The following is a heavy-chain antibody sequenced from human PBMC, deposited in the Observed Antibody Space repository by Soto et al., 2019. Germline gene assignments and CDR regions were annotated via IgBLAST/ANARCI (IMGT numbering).Heavy chain of an antibody. V-gene: IGHV1-69*01. J-gene: IGHJ5*02. CDR3: ARDWAPIAAAGTGWFDP. D-gene: IGHD6-13*01. Sequence: QVQLVQSGAEVKKPGSSVKVSCKASGGTFSSYAISWVRQAPGQGLEWMGGIIPIFGTANYAQKFQGRVTITADESTSTAYMELSSLRSEDTAVYYCARDWAPIAAAGTGWFDPWGQGTLVTVSS. CDR2: IIPIFGTA. CDR1: GGTFSSYA.